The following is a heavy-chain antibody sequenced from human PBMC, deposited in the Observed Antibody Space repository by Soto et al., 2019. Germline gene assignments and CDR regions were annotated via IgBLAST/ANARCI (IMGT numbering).Heavy chain of an antibody. V-gene: IGHV3-23*01. J-gene: IGHJ4*02. CDR3: VKDAGRPFDY. CDR2: ISGSGGSK. D-gene: IGHD1-26*01. CDR1: GFTFTNYA. Sequence: PGGSLRLSCAASGFTFTNYAMNWVRQAPGKGLQWVSVISGSGGSKYYADSVKGRFTISRDNSKNTLYLQMNSLRAEDTAVYYCVKDAGRPFDYWGQGTLVTVSS.